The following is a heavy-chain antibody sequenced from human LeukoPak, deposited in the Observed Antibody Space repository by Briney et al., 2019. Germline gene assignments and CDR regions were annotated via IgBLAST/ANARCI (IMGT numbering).Heavy chain of an antibody. J-gene: IGHJ3*02. CDR3: ARGSYYYDSSGLGAFDI. CDR1: GGSITSTNW. D-gene: IGHD3-22*01. Sequence: PSETLSLTCAVSGGSITSTNWRSGARQPPEKALEGSGEINHIGKTNYKPSLKSRVTISVDTSKNQFSLKLSSVTAADTAVYYCARGSYYYDSSGLGAFDIWGQGTMVTVSS. V-gene: IGHV4-4*02. CDR2: INHIGKT.